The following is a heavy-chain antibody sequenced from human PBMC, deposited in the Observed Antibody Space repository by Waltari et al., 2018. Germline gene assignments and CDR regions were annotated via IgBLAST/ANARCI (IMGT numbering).Heavy chain of an antibody. CDR3: ARDRDSSGTHLDY. CDR1: GYSISSGYY. CDR2: IYHSGSI. D-gene: IGHD3-22*01. V-gene: IGHV4-38-2*02. J-gene: IGHJ4*02. Sequence: QVQLQESGPGLVKPSETLSLTCVVSGYSISSGYYWGWIRQPPGKGLEWIGSIYHSGSIYYNPYLKSRVTISVDTSKKQFSRKLSSVTAADTAVYYCARDRDSSGTHLDYWGQGTLVSVSS.